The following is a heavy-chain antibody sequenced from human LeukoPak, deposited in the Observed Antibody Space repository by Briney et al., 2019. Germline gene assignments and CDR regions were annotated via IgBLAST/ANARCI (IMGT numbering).Heavy chain of an antibody. V-gene: IGHV4-59*12. CDR1: GYSITTYY. CDR3: ARVFRRDGYFDH. J-gene: IGHJ4*02. Sequence: SETLPLTCTVSGYSITTYYWSWIRQPPGKGLEWIGYIFYSGNTDYNPSLKSRVTISVDTSKNQFSLRLDSVTAADTAVYYCARVFRRDGYFDHWGQGTLVTVSS. CDR2: IFYSGNT. D-gene: IGHD5-24*01.